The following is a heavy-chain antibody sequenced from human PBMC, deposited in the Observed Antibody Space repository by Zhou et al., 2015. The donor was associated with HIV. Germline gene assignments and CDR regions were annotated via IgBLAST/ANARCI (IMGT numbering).Heavy chain of an antibody. V-gene: IGHV3-30*18. CDR3: AKEPEGKGGSDS. CDR2: ISYDGSNK. D-gene: IGHD3-16*01. J-gene: IGHJ5*01. Sequence: QVQLVESGGGVVQPGRSLRLSCAASGFTFSSYAMHWVRQAPGKALEWLSLISYDGSNKYYVDSVKGRFTISRDNSKNIVYLQMNSLRVEDSAIYFCAKEPEGKGGSDSWGQGTLVSVSS. CDR1: GFTFSSYA.